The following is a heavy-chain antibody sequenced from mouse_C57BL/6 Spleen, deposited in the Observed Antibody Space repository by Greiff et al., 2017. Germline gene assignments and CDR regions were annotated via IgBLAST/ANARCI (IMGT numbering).Heavy chain of an antibody. CDR1: GYTFTSYW. CDR2: IDPSDSYT. Sequence: VQLQQPGAELVRPGTSVKLSCKASGYTFTSYWMHWVKQRPGQGLEWIGVIDPSDSYTNYNQKFKGKATLTVDTSSSTAYMQLSSLTSDDSAVYYCARDYSNYGGYFDVWGTGTTVTVSS. CDR3: ARDYSNYGGYFDV. D-gene: IGHD2-5*01. V-gene: IGHV1-59*01. J-gene: IGHJ1*03.